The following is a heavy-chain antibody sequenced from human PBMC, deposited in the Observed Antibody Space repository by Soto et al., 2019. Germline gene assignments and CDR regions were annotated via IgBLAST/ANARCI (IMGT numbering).Heavy chain of an antibody. CDR3: SRGTTGYYGMDV. CDR2: INPNSGGT. V-gene: IGHV1-2*04. D-gene: IGHD1-7*01. CDR1: GYTFTGYY. J-gene: IGHJ6*02. Sequence: GASVRVSSKASGYTFTGYYMHWVRQAPGQGLEWMVWINPNSGGTNYAQKLQGWVTMTRDTSISTAYMELSRLRSDDTAVYYCSRGTTGYYGMDVWGQGTKVTVSS.